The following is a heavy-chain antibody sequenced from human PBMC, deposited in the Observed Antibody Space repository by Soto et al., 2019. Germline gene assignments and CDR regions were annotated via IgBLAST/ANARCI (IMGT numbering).Heavy chain of an antibody. V-gene: IGHV3-30*18. CDR3: TKCRRSRSRKLISYFCNGMEV. CDR2: ISNYGNKK. CDR1: GFTFSRYG. Sequence: QVQVVESGGGVVQPGRSLRLCCAGSGFTFSRYGMHWIRQAPGKGLEWVALISNYGNKKYYEDSVKGRFTISRDNSKNTLYLKMHSPIPDDTALYYCTKCRRSRSRKLISYFCNGMEVWCQGTTVTVPS. D-gene: IGHD1-26*01. J-gene: IGHJ6*02.